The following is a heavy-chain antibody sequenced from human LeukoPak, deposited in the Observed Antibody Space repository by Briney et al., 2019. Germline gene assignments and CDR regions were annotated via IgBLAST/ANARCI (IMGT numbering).Heavy chain of an antibody. J-gene: IGHJ4*02. V-gene: IGHV3-48*02. Sequence: GGSLRLSCAASGFTFSTYSMNWVPQAPGEGVEWVAYITSDSKSIYYADSLNGRFTISRDNAKNSLYLQMNSLGDEDTAVYYCAREIRGYYLDHWGQGIPVTVSS. CDR3: AREIRGYYLDH. D-gene: IGHD6-25*01. CDR1: GFTFSTYS. CDR2: ITSDSKSI.